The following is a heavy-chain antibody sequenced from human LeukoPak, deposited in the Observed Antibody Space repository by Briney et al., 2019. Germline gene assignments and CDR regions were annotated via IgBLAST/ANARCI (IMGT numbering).Heavy chain of an antibody. CDR3: AKVATWTYFDS. J-gene: IGHJ4*02. V-gene: IGHV3-11*05. D-gene: IGHD3/OR15-3a*01. Sequence: GGSLRLSCAASGFTFSDYYMSWIRQAPGKGLEWVSYISSSSSYTNYADSVKGRFTISRDNAKNSLYLQMNSLGADDTAVYYCAKVATWTYFDSWGQGTLVTVSS. CDR2: ISSSSSYT. CDR1: GFTFSDYY.